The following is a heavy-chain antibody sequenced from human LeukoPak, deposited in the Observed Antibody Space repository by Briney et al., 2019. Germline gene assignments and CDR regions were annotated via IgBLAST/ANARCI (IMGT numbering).Heavy chain of an antibody. V-gene: IGHV3-21*01. CDR1: GFTFSSYS. J-gene: IGHJ4*02. Sequence: GGSLRLSCAASGFTFSSYSMNWVRQAPGKGLEWVSSISSSSSYIYYADSVKGRFTISRDNAKNSLYLQMNSLRAEDTAVCYCARARRGDCGGDCYPEGPFDYWGQGTLVTVSS. CDR2: ISSSSSYI. D-gene: IGHD2-21*02. CDR3: ARARRGDCGGDCYPEGPFDY.